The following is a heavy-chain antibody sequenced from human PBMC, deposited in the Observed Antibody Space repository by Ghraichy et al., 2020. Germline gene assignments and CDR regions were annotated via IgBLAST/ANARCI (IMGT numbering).Heavy chain of an antibody. D-gene: IGHD1-26*01. CDR2: ISGSGADT. V-gene: IGHV3-23*01. Sequence: ESLNISCAASGFSFSDYAMSWVRQAPGKGLDWVSSISGSGADTFYADSVKGRFTISRDNSKNTLYLQMNSLRAEDTALYYCAKDSGSYDYWGQGTLVTVSS. CDR1: GFSFSDYA. J-gene: IGHJ4*02. CDR3: AKDSGSYDY.